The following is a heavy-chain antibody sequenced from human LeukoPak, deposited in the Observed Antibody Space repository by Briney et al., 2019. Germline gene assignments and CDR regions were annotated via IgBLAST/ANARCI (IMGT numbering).Heavy chain of an antibody. J-gene: IGHJ4*02. CDR2: ISSSSSYI. CDR1: GFTFSSDS. D-gene: IGHD2-15*01. CDR3: ASGDYVDY. Sequence: AGSLRLSCAASGFTFSSDSMNWVRQAPGKGREWVSSISSSSSYIYYADSVKGRFTISRDNAKTSLYLQINSLRAEDTAVYYCASGDYVDYWGQGTLVTVSS. V-gene: IGHV3-21*01.